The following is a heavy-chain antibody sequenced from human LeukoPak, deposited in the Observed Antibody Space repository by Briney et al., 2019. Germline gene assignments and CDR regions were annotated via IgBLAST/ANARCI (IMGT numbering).Heavy chain of an antibody. CDR1: GFIVSSNY. J-gene: IGHJ4*02. V-gene: IGHV3-66*02. CDR3: ARSKGSSWYSSFDY. CDR2: IYSGGST. Sequence: GGSLRLSCAASGFIVSSNYMSWVRQAPGKGLEWVSVIYSGGSTYYADSVKGRFTISRDNSKNTLYLQMNSLRAEDTAVYYCARSKGSSWYSSFDYWGQGTLVTVSS. D-gene: IGHD6-13*01.